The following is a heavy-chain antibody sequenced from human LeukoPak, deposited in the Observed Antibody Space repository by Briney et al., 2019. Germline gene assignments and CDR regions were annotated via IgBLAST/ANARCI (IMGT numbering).Heavy chain of an antibody. CDR3: ARGRAAAGIGY. Sequence: SETLSLTCAVYGGSFSGYYWSWIRQPPGKGLEWIGEINHSGSTNYNPSLKSRVTISVDTSKNQFSLKLSSVTAADTAVYYCARGRAAAGIGYWGQGTLVTVSS. V-gene: IGHV4-34*01. CDR1: GGSFSGYY. CDR2: INHSGST. D-gene: IGHD6-13*01. J-gene: IGHJ4*02.